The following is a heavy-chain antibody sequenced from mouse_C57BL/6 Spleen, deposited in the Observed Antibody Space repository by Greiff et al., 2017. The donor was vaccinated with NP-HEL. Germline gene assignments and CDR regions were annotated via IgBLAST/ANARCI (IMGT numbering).Heavy chain of an antibody. J-gene: IGHJ2*01. CDR2: IDPSDSYT. Sequence: QVQLQQPGAELVMPGASVKLSCKASGYTFTSYWMHWVKQRPGQGLEWIGEIDPSDSYTNYNQKFKGKSTLTVDKSSSTAYMQLSSLTSEDSAVYYCARRSLNWDLDYWGQGTTLTVSS. D-gene: IGHD4-1*02. V-gene: IGHV1-69*01. CDR1: GYTFTSYW. CDR3: ARRSLNWDLDY.